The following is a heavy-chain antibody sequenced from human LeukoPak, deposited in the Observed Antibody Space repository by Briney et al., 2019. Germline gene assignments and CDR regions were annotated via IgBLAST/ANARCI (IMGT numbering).Heavy chain of an antibody. CDR3: ARVFDRANDY. J-gene: IGHJ4*02. CDR2: FSSRGSTI. V-gene: IGHV3-11*04. Sequence: GGSLRLSCGASGFPFSYYYMRWIRQAPGKGLEWVSYFSSRGSTIYYADSERGRFTISRDNAKNQVYLQMNSLRAEDTAVYYCARVFDRANDYWGQGTLATVSS. D-gene: IGHD4/OR15-4a*01. CDR1: GFPFSYYY.